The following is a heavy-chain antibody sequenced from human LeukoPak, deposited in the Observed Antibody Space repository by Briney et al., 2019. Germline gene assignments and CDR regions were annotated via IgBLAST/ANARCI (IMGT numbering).Heavy chain of an antibody. V-gene: IGHV3-43*02. CDR3: AKQKLGMPSSAFDI. J-gene: IGHJ3*02. CDR1: GVTFDDYA. Sequence: GGTPRLSCAASGVTFDDYAMHGVRQAPGKGLEWVSLISWDGGSTYYADSVKGRFTISRDNSKNSLYLQMNSLRTEETALYYSAKQKLGMPSSAFDIWGQGTMVTVSS. CDR2: ISWDGGST. D-gene: IGHD7-27*01.